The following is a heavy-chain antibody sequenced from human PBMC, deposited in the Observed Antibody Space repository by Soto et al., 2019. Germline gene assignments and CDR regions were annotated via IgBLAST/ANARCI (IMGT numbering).Heavy chain of an antibody. CDR2: IYYGGST. J-gene: IGHJ4*02. D-gene: IGHD5-18*01. CDR1: GGAIIGYY. V-gene: IGHV4-59*13. Sequence: SETLSLTCSVSGGAIIGYYWSWIRQSPGKGLEWIGYIYYGGSTRHNPSLDRRVTVSADTSKNQISLRLTSVTAADTAVYYGARSGNSNGLVFDYWGQGILVTVSS. CDR3: ARSGNSNGLVFDY.